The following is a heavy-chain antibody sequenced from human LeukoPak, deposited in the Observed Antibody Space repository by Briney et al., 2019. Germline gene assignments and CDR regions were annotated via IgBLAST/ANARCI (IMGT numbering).Heavy chain of an antibody. CDR2: INPNSGGT. D-gene: IGHD6-6*01. J-gene: IGHJ4*02. Sequence: GASVKVSCKASGYTFTGYYMHWVRQAPGQGLEWMGWINPNSGGTNYAQKFQGRVTMTRDTSISTAYMELSRLRSDDTAVYYCASFQRRKYSSPWGFDYWGQGTLVTVSP. CDR1: GYTFTGYY. V-gene: IGHV1-2*02. CDR3: ASFQRRKYSSPWGFDY.